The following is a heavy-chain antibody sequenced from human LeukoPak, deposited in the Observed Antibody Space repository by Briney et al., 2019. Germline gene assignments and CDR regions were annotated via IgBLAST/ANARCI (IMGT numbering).Heavy chain of an antibody. CDR1: GGSISSSSYY. D-gene: IGHD2-2*01. V-gene: IGHV4-39*01. CDR3: ASQAGRSVVVPAAIDAFDI. CDR2: IYYSGST. Sequence: SETLSLTCTVSGGSISSSSYYWGWIRQPPGRGLEWIGSIYYSGSTYYNPSLKSRVTISVDTSKNQFSLKLSSVTAADTAVYYCASQAGRSVVVPAAIDAFDIWGQGTMVTVSS. J-gene: IGHJ3*02.